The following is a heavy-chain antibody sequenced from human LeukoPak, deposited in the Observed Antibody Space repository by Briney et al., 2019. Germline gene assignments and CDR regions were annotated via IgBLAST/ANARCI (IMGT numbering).Heavy chain of an antibody. D-gene: IGHD4-17*01. CDR1: GYTFTSYY. Sequence: GASVKVSCKASGYTFTSYYMHWVRQAPGQGLEWMGGIIPIFGTANYAQKFQGRVTITADESTSTAYMELSSLRSEDTAVYYCARERGYGSEGGYFDYWGQGTLVTVSS. CDR3: ARERGYGSEGGYFDY. J-gene: IGHJ4*02. CDR2: IIPIFGTA. V-gene: IGHV1-69*13.